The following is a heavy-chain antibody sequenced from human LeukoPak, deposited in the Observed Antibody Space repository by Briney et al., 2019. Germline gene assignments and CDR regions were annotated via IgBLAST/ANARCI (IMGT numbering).Heavy chain of an antibody. V-gene: IGHV1-46*01. Sequence: GASVKVSCKASGYTFTSYYMHWVRQAPGQGLEWMGIINPSGGSTSYAQKFQGRVTMTRDTSTSTVYMELSSLRSEDTAVYYSARVTGSCPFGYWGQGTLVTVSS. CDR2: INPSGGST. J-gene: IGHJ4*02. D-gene: IGHD2-15*01. CDR3: ARVTGSCPFGY. CDR1: GYTFTSYY.